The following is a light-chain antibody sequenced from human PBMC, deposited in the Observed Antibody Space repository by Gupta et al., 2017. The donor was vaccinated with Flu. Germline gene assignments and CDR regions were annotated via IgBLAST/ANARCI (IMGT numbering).Light chain of an antibody. CDR2: EDS. J-gene: IGLJ2*01. CDR3: YSTDSSGDHRI. Sequence: SSELPQPPSVSVSPGQTARITCSGDALPKKYAYWYQQKSGQAPVLVIYEDSKRPSGIPERFSGSSSGTMANLTISGAQVEDEADYYCYSTDSSGDHRIFGGGTKLTVL. V-gene: IGLV3-10*01. CDR1: ALPKKY.